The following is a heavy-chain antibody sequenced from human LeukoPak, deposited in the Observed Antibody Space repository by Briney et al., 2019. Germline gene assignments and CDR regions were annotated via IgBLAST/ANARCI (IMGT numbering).Heavy chain of an antibody. CDR2: ISGSGGST. J-gene: IGHJ4*02. D-gene: IGHD6-13*01. CDR1: GFTFSSYA. Sequence: PGGSLRLSCAASGFTFSSYAMSWVRQAPGKGLEWVSAISGSGGSTYYADSVKGRFTISRENSKNTLHLQMNSLRAEDTAVYYCAKGLGRYSSSWPFDYWGQGTLVTVSS. V-gene: IGHV3-23*01. CDR3: AKGLGRYSSSWPFDY.